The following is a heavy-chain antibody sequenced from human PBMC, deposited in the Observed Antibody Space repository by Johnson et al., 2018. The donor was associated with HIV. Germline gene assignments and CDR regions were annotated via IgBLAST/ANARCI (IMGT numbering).Heavy chain of an antibody. J-gene: IGHJ3*02. CDR1: GFTVSSNY. V-gene: IGHV3-53*01. Sequence: VQLVESGGGLIQPGGSLRLSCAASGFTVSSNYMSWVRQAPGKGLEWVSIIYSGGSTYYADSVKGRFTFSRDNSKNTLYLQMNSLRAEDTAVYYCAKDFYHYDSSGYSAFDMWGQGTMVTVSS. CDR2: IYSGGST. CDR3: AKDFYHYDSSGYSAFDM. D-gene: IGHD3-22*01.